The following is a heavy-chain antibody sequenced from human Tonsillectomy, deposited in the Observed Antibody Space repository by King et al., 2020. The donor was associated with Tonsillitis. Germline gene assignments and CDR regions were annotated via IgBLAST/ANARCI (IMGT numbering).Heavy chain of an antibody. CDR3: AKYRGSSGCYEE. V-gene: IGHV3-23*04. Sequence: VQLVESGGGLVQPGRSLRLSCAASGFTFSSYAMRWVRQAPGKGLEWVSGISGGGGSTYYADSVKGRFTISRDNSKNTLYLQMNSLRAEDTAVYYCAKYRGSSGCYEEWGEGTLVTASS. J-gene: IGHJ4*02. CDR2: ISGGGGST. CDR1: GFTFSSYA. D-gene: IGHD6-19*01.